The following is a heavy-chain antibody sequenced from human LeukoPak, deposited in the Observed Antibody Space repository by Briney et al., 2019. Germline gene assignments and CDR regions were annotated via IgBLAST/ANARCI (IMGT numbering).Heavy chain of an antibody. D-gene: IGHD2-15*01. CDR3: ARVGYCSGGSCYEVGAWFDP. CDR1: GGSISSGDYY. J-gene: IGHJ5*02. Sequence: SQTLSLTCTVSGGSISSGDYYWSWIRQPPGKGLEWIGYIYYSGSTYYNPSLKSRVTISVDTSKNQFSLKLSSVTAADTAVYYCARVGYCSGGSCYEVGAWFDPWGQGTLVTVSS. V-gene: IGHV4-30-4*01. CDR2: IYYSGST.